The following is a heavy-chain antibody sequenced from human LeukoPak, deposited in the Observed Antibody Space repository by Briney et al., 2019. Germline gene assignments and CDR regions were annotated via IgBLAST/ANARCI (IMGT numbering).Heavy chain of an antibody. CDR3: ARKVSSGWAPFDY. J-gene: IGHJ4*02. Sequence: SFTSYWIGWIRQPPGKTLEWIGSISYSGNTYYNPSLKSRLTISVDTSKNQFSLKLTPVTAADTAVYYCARKVSSGWAPFDYWGQGTLVSVSS. CDR1: SFTSYW. D-gene: IGHD6-19*01. CDR2: ISYSGNT. V-gene: IGHV4-39*01.